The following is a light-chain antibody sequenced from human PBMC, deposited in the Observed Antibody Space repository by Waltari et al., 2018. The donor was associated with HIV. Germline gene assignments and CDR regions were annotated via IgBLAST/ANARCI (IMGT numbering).Light chain of an antibody. CDR2: KKS. Sequence: SYELTQPPSVSVSPGQTARITCSGDALPKNYAYCYQQQPGQAPVLVIYKKSKRPSGIPERFSGSSSGTTVTLTISGVQAEDETDYYCQSADSSGTYVVFGGGTKLTVL. J-gene: IGLJ2*01. CDR3: QSADSSGTYVV. V-gene: IGLV3-25*03. CDR1: ALPKNY.